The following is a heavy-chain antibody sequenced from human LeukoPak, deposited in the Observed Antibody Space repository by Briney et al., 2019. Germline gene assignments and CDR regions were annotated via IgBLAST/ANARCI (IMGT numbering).Heavy chain of an antibody. CDR2: IGGTNEET. V-gene: IGHV3-23*01. CDR1: GFLFKLFA. D-gene: IGHD1-26*01. J-gene: IGHJ4*02. Sequence: GGSLRLSCVGSGFLFKLFAVGWVRQAPGKGLEWVSVIGGTNEETDYADSVRGHFTISRDNSKNTLYLQMNSLRAEDTAVYYCAKDRSGSYSQGLDYWGQGTLVTVSS. CDR3: AKDRSGSYSQGLDY.